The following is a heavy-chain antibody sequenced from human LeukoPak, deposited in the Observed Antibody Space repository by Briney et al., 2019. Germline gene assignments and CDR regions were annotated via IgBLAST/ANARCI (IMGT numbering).Heavy chain of an antibody. J-gene: IGHJ5*02. CDR3: AKGSRLYCSGGSCYGAKFDP. D-gene: IGHD2-15*01. CDR2: ISWNSGSI. Sequence: GGSLRLSCAASGFTFDDYAMHWVRQAPGKGLEWVSGISWNSGSIGYADSVKGRFTISRDNAKNSLYLQMNSLRAEDTALYYCAKGSRLYCSGGSCYGAKFDPWGQGTLVTVSS. CDR1: GFTFDDYA. V-gene: IGHV3-9*01.